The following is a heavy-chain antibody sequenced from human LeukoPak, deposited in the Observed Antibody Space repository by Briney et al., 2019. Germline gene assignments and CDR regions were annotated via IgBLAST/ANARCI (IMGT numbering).Heavy chain of an antibody. D-gene: IGHD5-12*01. Sequence: GESLKISCKGSGYSFTSYWIGWVRQMPGKGLEWMGIIYPGDSDTRYSPSFQGQVTISADKSISTAYLQWSSLKASDTAMYYCARVEAKWLRLRHDAFEIWGQGTMVTVSS. CDR3: ARVEAKWLRLRHDAFEI. CDR2: IYPGDSDT. V-gene: IGHV5-51*01. J-gene: IGHJ3*02. CDR1: GYSFTSYW.